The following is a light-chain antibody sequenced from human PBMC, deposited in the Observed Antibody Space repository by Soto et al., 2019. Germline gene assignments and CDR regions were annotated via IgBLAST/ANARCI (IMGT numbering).Light chain of an antibody. CDR2: KAS. CDR1: QSVNSW. V-gene: IGKV1-5*03. Sequence: DIQINQSPSTLSSFDLDIVTITCRASQSVNSWLAWYQQRPGKAPKLLIYKASSLENGVPSRFSGSGSGTEFTLTISSLQTDDFATYYCQQYKSYWTFGQGTKVDIK. CDR3: QQYKSYWT. J-gene: IGKJ1*01.